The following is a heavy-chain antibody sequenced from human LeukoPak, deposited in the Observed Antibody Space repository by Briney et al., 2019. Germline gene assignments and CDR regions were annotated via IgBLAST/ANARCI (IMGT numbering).Heavy chain of an antibody. Sequence: GASVKVSCKASGYTFTSYGISWVRHAPGQRLEWMGWISAYTGNTKYAQKLQGRVTMTTDTSTSTAYMELRSLRSDDTSVYYGARGGMGCSGGSCGAFDIWGQGTMVTVSS. CDR3: ARGGMGCSGGSCGAFDI. V-gene: IGHV1-18*01. D-gene: IGHD2-15*01. CDR2: ISAYTGNT. CDR1: GYTFTSYG. J-gene: IGHJ3*02.